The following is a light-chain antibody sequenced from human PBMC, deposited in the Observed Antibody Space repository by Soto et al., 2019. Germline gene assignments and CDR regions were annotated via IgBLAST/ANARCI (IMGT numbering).Light chain of an antibody. J-gene: IGKJ2*01. V-gene: IGKV1-5*01. CDR2: DAS. CDR3: QQCNSYPYS. Sequence: DIQMTQSPSILSAFVGDRVTITCRASQSISTWLAWYQQKPGKAPKVVVYDASNLASGVPSRFSGSRSGTAFTLTISSLQATDFSTYDCQQCNSYPYSCGQGTKLEIK. CDR1: QSISTW.